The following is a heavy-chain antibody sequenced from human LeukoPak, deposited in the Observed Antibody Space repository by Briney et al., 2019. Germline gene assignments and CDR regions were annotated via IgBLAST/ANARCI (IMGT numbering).Heavy chain of an antibody. CDR1: GGTFSSYA. Sequence: ASVKVSCKASGGTFSSYAISWVRQAPGQGLEWMGRIIPIFGTANYAQKFQGRVTITAGKSTSTAYMELSSLRSEDTAVYYCARARLLWFGEQCYLDVWGKGTTVTVSS. D-gene: IGHD3-10*01. CDR2: IIPIFGTA. V-gene: IGHV1-69*06. CDR3: ARARLLWFGEQCYLDV. J-gene: IGHJ6*03.